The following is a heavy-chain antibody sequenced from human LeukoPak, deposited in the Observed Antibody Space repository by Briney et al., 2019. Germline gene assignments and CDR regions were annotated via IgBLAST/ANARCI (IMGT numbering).Heavy chain of an antibody. CDR2: IIPIFGTA. CDR1: GGTFSSYA. CDR3: ARTDCSGGSCYLYYFDY. J-gene: IGHJ4*02. V-gene: IGHV1-69*13. Sequence: SVKVSCKASGGTFSSYAISWVRQAPGQGLEWMGGIIPIFGTANYAQKFQGRVTITADESTSTAYMGLSSLRSEDTAVYYCARTDCSGGSCYLYYFDYWGQGTLVTVSS. D-gene: IGHD2-15*01.